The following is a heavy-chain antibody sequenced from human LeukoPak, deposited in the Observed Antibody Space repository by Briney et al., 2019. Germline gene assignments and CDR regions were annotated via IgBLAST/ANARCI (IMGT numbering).Heavy chain of an antibody. CDR3: ARDHRPDYGSGSYFDN. V-gene: IGHV3-11*06. Sequence: GGSLRLSCAASGFTFSDYYMSWIRQAPGKGLEWVSYISSSSSYTNYADSVKGRFTISRDNAKNSLYLQMNSLRAEDTAVYYCARDHRPDYGSGSYFDNWGQGTLVTVSS. CDR1: GFTFSDYY. CDR2: ISSSSSYT. J-gene: IGHJ4*02. D-gene: IGHD3-10*01.